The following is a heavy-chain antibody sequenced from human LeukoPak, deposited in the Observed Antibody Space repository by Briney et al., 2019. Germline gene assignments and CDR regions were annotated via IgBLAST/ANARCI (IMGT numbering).Heavy chain of an antibody. D-gene: IGHD3-22*01. J-gene: IGHJ3*02. CDR2: INHSGST. V-gene: IGHV4-34*01. CDR3: AGDSSGYYVAFDI. CDR1: GGSFSGYY. Sequence: SETLSLTCAVYGGSFSGYYWSWIRQPPGKGLEWIGEINHSGSTNYNPSLKSRVTISVDTSKNQFSLKLSPVTAADTAVYYCAGDSSGYYVAFDIWGQGTMVTVSS.